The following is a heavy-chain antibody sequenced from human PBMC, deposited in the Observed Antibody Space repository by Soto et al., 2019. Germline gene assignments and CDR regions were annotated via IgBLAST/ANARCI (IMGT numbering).Heavy chain of an antibody. CDR1: GYSFTSYW. Sequence: GESLKISCKGSGYSFTSYWISWVRQMPGKGLEWMGRIDPSDSYTNYSPSFQGHVTISADKSISTAYLQWSSLKASDTAMYYCASSRILIAVADYDAFDIWGQGTMVTVSS. CDR2: IDPSDSYT. V-gene: IGHV5-10-1*01. CDR3: ASSRILIAVADYDAFDI. J-gene: IGHJ3*02. D-gene: IGHD6-19*01.